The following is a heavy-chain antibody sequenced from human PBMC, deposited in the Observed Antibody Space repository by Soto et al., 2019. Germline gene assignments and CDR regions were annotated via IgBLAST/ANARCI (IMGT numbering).Heavy chain of an antibody. CDR1: GFSLSTSGVG. CDR2: IYWDDDK. CDR3: AHSPIVVVDNPHYNWFDP. Sequence: QITLKESGPTLVKPTQTLTLTCTFSGFSLSTSGVGVGWIRQPPGKALEWLALIYWDDDKRYSPSLKSRLTITKDTSKNQVVLTMTNMDPVDTATYYCAHSPIVVVDNPHYNWFDPWGQGTLVTVSS. J-gene: IGHJ5*02. V-gene: IGHV2-5*02. D-gene: IGHD2-2*01.